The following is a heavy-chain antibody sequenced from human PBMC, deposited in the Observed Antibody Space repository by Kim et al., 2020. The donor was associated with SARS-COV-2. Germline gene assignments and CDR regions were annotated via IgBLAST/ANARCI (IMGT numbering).Heavy chain of an antibody. Sequence: GGSLRLSCAASGFTFTNYAMAWVRQAPGKGLEWVSSISGSSEGTYYTGSVKGRFTISRDNSGNALYLEMTSLRAEDTAVYYCAKEGGVNTAYFSAMDVWGQGTTVTVSS. CDR2: ISGSSEGT. CDR1: GFTFTNYA. CDR3: AKEGGVNTAYFSAMDV. J-gene: IGHJ6*02. V-gene: IGHV3-23*01. D-gene: IGHD4-17*01.